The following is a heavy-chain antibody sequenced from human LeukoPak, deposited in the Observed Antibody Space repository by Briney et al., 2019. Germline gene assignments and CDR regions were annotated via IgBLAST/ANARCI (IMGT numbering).Heavy chain of an antibody. CDR3: APALGYCSGGSCHPFDP. CDR2: ITPIFGTA. J-gene: IGHJ5*02. V-gene: IGHV1-69*13. Sequence: GASVKVSCKASGGTFSSYAISWVRQAPGQGLEWMGGITPIFGTANYAQKFQGRVTITADESTSTAYMELSSLRSEDTAVYYCAPALGYCSGGSCHPFDPWGQGTLVTVSS. CDR1: GGTFSSYA. D-gene: IGHD2-15*01.